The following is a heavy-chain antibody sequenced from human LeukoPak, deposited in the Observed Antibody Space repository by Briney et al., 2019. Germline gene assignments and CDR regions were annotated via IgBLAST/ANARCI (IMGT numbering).Heavy chain of an antibody. Sequence: SETLSLTCAVYGGSFSGYYWSWIRQPPGKGLEWIGEINHSGSTNYNPSLKSRVTISVDTSKNQFSLKLSSVTAADTAVYYCARLFLATAAADYWGQGTLVTVSS. CDR2: INHSGST. V-gene: IGHV4-34*01. CDR3: ARLFLATAAADY. CDR1: GGSFSGYY. D-gene: IGHD6-13*01. J-gene: IGHJ4*02.